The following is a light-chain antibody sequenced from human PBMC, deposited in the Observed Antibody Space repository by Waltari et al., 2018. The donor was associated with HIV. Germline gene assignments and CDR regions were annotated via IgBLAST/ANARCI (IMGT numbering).Light chain of an antibody. CDR1: SPNIGRHD. CDR2: GNN. CDR3: AAWDDSLDGPV. V-gene: IGLV1-44*01. J-gene: IGLJ2*01. Sequence: QPVLTQPPSASGTPGQRVIISCSGSSPNIGRHDVIWYPHLPGATPTLLIFGNNQRSSGVPDRFSGSKSATSASLAISGLRSVDEADYSCAAWDDSLDGPVFGGGTKLTVL.